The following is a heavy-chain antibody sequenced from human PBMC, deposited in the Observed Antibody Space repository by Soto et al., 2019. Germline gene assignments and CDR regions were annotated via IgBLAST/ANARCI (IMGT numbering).Heavy chain of an antibody. J-gene: IGHJ5*02. CDR2: FTPIFGST. V-gene: IGHV1-69*06. Sequence: SVKVSCKTSGCTLSNSAINWVRQAPGQGLEWMGSFTPIFGSTFYAQNFQDRVTITADKSTGTAYIELSSLTSEDTAMYFCARGRDRGVKVGRHFQSWGQGTLVNVSS. CDR3: ARGRDRGVKVGRHFQS. D-gene: IGHD3-10*01. CDR1: GCTLSNSA.